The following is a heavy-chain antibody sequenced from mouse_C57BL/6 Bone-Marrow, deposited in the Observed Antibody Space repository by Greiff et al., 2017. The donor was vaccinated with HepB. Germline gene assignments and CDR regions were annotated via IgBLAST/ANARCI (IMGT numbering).Heavy chain of an antibody. CDR1: GIDFSRYW. J-gene: IGHJ3*01. D-gene: IGHD3-2*02. CDR3: ARLDYSSGYVAY. CDR2: INPDSSTI. V-gene: IGHV4-1*01. Sequence: EVKLLESGGGLVQPGGSLKLSCAASGIDFSRYWMSWVRRAPGKGLEWIGEINPDSSTINYAPSLKDKFIISRDNAKNTLYLQMSKVRSEDTALYYCARLDYSSGYVAYWGQGTLVTVSA.